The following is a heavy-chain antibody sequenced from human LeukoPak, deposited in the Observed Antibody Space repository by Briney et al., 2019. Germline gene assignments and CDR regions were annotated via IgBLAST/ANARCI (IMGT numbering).Heavy chain of an antibody. V-gene: IGHV3-53*05. D-gene: IGHD3-22*01. Sequence: GGSLRLSCAASGFTVSSNYMSWVRQAPGKGQEWVSVLYSGGNTYYADSVKGRFTISRDNSRNTLYLQMNSLRAEDTAVYYCARGPRYDSSGYPFDYWGQGTLVTVSS. CDR2: LYSGGNT. CDR1: GFTVSSNY. J-gene: IGHJ4*02. CDR3: ARGPRYDSSGYPFDY.